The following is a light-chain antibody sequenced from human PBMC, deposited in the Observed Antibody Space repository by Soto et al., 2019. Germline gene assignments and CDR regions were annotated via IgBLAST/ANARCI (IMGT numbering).Light chain of an antibody. V-gene: IGKV1-5*03. J-gene: IGKJ4*01. CDR1: QSINNW. CDR3: QQYDSYPFT. Sequence: DIQMTQSPSTLSASEGDRVTITCRASQSINNWLAWYQQKPGKAPKLLISKASNLKSGVPSRFSGTGSGTEFTLTICSLQPDDFASYYGQQYDSYPFTFGGGHKVEI. CDR2: KAS.